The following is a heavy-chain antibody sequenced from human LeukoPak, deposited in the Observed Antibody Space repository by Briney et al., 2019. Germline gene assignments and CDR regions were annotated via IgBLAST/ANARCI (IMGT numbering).Heavy chain of an antibody. CDR3: ARGGGISVRGNAFDI. J-gene: IGHJ3*02. Sequence: SETLSLICTVSGGSISSYYWSWIRQPPGKGLEWIGYIYYSGSTNYNPSLKSRVTISVDTSKNQFSLKLSAVTAADTAVYYCARGGGISVRGNAFDIWGQGTMVTVSS. V-gene: IGHV4-59*01. CDR1: GGSISSYY. D-gene: IGHD1-26*01. CDR2: IYYSGST.